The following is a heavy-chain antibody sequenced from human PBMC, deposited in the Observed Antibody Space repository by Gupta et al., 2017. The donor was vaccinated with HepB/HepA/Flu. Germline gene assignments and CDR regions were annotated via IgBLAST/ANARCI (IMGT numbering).Heavy chain of an antibody. CDR1: GGSFTGNIYY. Sequence: QLQLQESGPGLVKPSETLSLTCTVSGGSFTGNIYYWGWIRQPPGKGLEWIGTVFYSEDTYYNPSLKSRVTISVDTSKNQFSLKLNSVTAADTAVYYCAGPRYSYTWYYFDYWGQGTLVTVSS. CDR3: AGPRYSYTWYYFDY. V-gene: IGHV4-39*01. CDR2: VFYSEDT. J-gene: IGHJ4*02. D-gene: IGHD3-16*02.